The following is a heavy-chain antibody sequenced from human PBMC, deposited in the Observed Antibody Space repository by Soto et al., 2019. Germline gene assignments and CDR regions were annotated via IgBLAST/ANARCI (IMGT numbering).Heavy chain of an antibody. CDR2: MNPNSGNT. Sequence: ASVKVSCKASGYTFTSYDINWVRQATGQGLEWMGWMNPNSGNTGYAQKFQGRVTMTRNTSISTAYMELSSLRSVDTAVYYCARVCSGYDWEFDYWGQGTLVTVSS. CDR1: GYTFTSYD. V-gene: IGHV1-8*01. J-gene: IGHJ4*02. CDR3: ARVCSGYDWEFDY. D-gene: IGHD5-12*01.